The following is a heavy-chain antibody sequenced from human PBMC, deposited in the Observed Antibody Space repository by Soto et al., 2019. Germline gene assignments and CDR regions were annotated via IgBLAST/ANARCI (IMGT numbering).Heavy chain of an antibody. J-gene: IGHJ5*02. Sequence: EMQLVESGGGLVQPGRSLRLSCAVSGFTFENFALHWVRQAPGKGLEWVSGIDWNRGTIAYADSVKGRFTLSRDSATSSLYLHLGGLRPEDTVFFYCAKAPKVVTHWGEPWGPGTLVTVSS. V-gene: IGHV3-9*01. CDR1: GFTFENFA. D-gene: IGHD2-21*02. CDR3: AKAPKVVTHWGEP. CDR2: IDWNRGTI.